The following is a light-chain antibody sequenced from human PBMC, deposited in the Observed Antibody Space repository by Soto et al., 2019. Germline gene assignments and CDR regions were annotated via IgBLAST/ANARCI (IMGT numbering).Light chain of an antibody. J-gene: IGLJ2*01. V-gene: IGLV2-8*01. Sequence: QSALTQAPSASGSPGQSVTISCTGTSSDVGGYKYVSWYQQYPGKAPKLMIYEVSKRPSGVPDRFSGSKSGNTASLTVSGLQAEDEADYYCTSYVGSNILVFGGGTKLTVL. CDR3: TSYVGSNILV. CDR1: SSDVGGYKY. CDR2: EVS.